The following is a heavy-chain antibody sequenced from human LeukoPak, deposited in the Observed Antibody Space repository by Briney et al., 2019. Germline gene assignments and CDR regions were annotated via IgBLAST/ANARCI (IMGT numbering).Heavy chain of an antibody. V-gene: IGHV4-59*01. Sequence: SETLSLTCTVSGGSISGYYRSWIRQPPGKGLEWIGYIYYSGSTNYNPSLKSRVTISVDTSKNQFSLKLSSVTAADTAVYYCARERIDYDSSGYYTYYFDYWGQGTLVTVSS. CDR2: IYYSGST. CDR3: ARERIDYDSSGYYTYYFDY. J-gene: IGHJ4*02. CDR1: GGSISGYY. D-gene: IGHD3-22*01.